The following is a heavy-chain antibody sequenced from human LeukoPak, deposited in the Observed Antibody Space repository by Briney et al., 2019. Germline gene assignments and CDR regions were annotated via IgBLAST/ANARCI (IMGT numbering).Heavy chain of an antibody. CDR1: GFTFSSYS. CDR2: ISSTSIYK. CDR3: ARDPRIYCTNGICRDDYFDN. D-gene: IGHD2-8*01. V-gene: IGHV3-21*01. Sequence: GGSLRLSCAASGFTFSSYSMNWVRQAPGKGLEWVSSISSTSIYKYYADSVKGRFTISRDNAKDSLFLQMNSLRAEDPAIYYCARDPRIYCTNGICRDDYFDNWGQGTLVTVSS. J-gene: IGHJ4*02.